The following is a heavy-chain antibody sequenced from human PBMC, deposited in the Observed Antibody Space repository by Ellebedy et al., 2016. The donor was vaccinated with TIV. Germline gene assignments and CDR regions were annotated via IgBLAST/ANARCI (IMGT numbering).Heavy chain of an antibody. CDR1: GGTFSSYA. J-gene: IGHJ6*03. CDR3: ARVPNLELAYCGGDCYPGNYYYYYYMDV. Sequence: SVKVSXXASGGTFSSYAISWVRQAPGQGLEWMGGIIPIFGTANYAQKFQGRVTITADESTSTAYMELSSLRSEDTAVYYCARVPNLELAYCGGDCYPGNYYYYYYMDVWGKGTTVTVSS. CDR2: IIPIFGTA. V-gene: IGHV1-69*13. D-gene: IGHD2-21*01.